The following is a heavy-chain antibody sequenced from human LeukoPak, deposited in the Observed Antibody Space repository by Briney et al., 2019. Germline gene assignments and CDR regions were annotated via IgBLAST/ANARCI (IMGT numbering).Heavy chain of an antibody. V-gene: IGHV3-74*01. CDR3: ARVQGHPPNGLDI. D-gene: IGHD2-8*01. CDR2: INSDGSST. CDR1: GFTFSSYW. J-gene: IGHJ3*02. Sequence: PGGSLRLSCAASGFTFSSYWMHWVRQAPGKGLVWFSGINSDGSSTSYADSVKGRFTISRDNAKNTLYLQMNSLRAEDTAVYYCARVQGHPPNGLDIWGQGTMVTVSS.